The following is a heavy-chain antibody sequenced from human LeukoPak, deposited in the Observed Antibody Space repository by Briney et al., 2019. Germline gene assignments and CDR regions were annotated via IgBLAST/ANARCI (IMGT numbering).Heavy chain of an antibody. CDR2: INTGNGNT. CDR3: ARRAPTTVTDY. V-gene: IGHV1-3*04. Sequence: GASVKVSCKTTGYNFTSYGIYWVRQAPGQRLEWMGWINTGNGNTIYSQKFQGRVTITRDTSASTAYMELSSLKSEDTALYYCARRAPTTVTDYWGQGTLVTVSS. D-gene: IGHD4-17*01. J-gene: IGHJ4*02. CDR1: GYNFTSYG.